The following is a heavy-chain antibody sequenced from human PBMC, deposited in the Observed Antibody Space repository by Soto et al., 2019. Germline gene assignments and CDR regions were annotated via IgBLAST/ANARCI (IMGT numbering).Heavy chain of an antibody. Sequence: EVQLVESGGGLVKPGGSLRLSCAASGFTFSNAWMSWVRQAPGKGLEWVGRIKSKTDGGTTDYAAPVKGRLTISRDDSKNTLYLQMNSLKTEDTAVYYCTTVGVVVPPYYYYGMDVWGQGTTVTVSS. D-gene: IGHD2-2*01. CDR1: GFTFSNAW. CDR3: TTVGVVVPPYYYYGMDV. J-gene: IGHJ6*02. V-gene: IGHV3-15*01. CDR2: IKSKTDGGTT.